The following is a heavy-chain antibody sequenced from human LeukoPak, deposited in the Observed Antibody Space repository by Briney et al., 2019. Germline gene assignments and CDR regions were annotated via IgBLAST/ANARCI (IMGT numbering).Heavy chain of an antibody. V-gene: IGHV4-59*01. Sequence: PSETLSLTCTVSGGSISSYYWSWIRQPPGKGLEWIGYIYYSGSTNYNPSLKSRVTISVDTSKNQFSPKLSSVTAADTAMYYCARRREGQLGVNWFDPWGQGTLVTVSS. D-gene: IGHD3-16*01. J-gene: IGHJ5*02. CDR2: IYYSGST. CDR3: ARRREGQLGVNWFDP. CDR1: GGSISSYY.